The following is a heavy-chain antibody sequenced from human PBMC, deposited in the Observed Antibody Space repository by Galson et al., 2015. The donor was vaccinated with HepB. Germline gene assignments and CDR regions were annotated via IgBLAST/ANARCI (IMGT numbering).Heavy chain of an antibody. Sequence: SETLSLTCTVSGGSVSSGSYYWSWIRQPPGKGLEWIGYIYYSGSTNYNPSLKSRVTISVDTSKNQFSLKLSSVTAADTAVYYCARESFSSGWYGGGGLWGQGTLVTVSS. CDR1: GGSVSSGSYY. D-gene: IGHD6-19*01. J-gene: IGHJ4*02. CDR2: IYYSGST. V-gene: IGHV4-61*01. CDR3: ARESFSSGWYGGGGL.